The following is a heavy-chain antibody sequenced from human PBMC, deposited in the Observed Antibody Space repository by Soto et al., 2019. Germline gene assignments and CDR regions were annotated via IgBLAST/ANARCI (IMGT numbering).Heavy chain of an antibody. CDR2: HYSGGST. Sequence: PGGSLRLSCAISGFSVSSNYLSWVRRAPGKGLEWVSVHYSGGSTYYADSVQGRFTISRDKSNNTLYLQMRRVRAEDTAVYFCARHRHPRGTVGATSPLDPWGQGTQVTVSS. V-gene: IGHV3-53*01. CDR1: GFSVSSNY. J-gene: IGHJ5*02. D-gene: IGHD1-26*01. CDR3: ARHRHPRGTVGATSPLDP.